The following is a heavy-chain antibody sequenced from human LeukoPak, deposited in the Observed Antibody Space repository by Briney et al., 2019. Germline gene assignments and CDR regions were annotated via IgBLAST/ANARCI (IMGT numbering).Heavy chain of an antibody. CDR3: ARVRPIATTGSNWFDP. CDR2: INPNSGGT. D-gene: IGHD6-13*01. V-gene: IGHV1-2*02. J-gene: IGHJ5*02. CDR1: GYTFTGYY. Sequence: GASVKVSCKASGYTFTGYYMHWVRQAPGQGLEWMGWINPNSGGTNYAQKFQGRVTMTRDTSISTAYMELSRLRSDDTAVYYCARVRPIATTGSNWFDPWGQGTLVTVSS.